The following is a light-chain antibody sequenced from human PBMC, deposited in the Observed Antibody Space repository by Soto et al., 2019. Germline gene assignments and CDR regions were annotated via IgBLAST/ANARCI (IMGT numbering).Light chain of an antibody. CDR2: VAS. V-gene: IGKV3-11*01. Sequence: EVVLTQSPATLSLSPGETATLSYRASQHVDYNLAWFQQKPGQPPTLLIYVASQRAGGIPARFVGSGAGTHFPLTIFSLQTDDFAVYYCQESGRWPRGSFGGGTRVEMK. J-gene: IGKJ4*01. CDR1: QHVDYN. CDR3: QESGRWPRGS.